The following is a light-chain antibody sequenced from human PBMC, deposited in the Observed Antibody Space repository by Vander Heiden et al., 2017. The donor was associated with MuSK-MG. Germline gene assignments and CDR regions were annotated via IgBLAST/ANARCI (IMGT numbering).Light chain of an antibody. J-gene: IGKJ4*01. CDR1: QNIITY. V-gene: IGKV1-39*01. CDR3: QQRQSNPESDT. CDR2: AAS. Sequence: DIQMTQSPSCLCASVGDRVTITCRVIQNIITYLNWYQQKPGKAPKLRIFAASRLQRGAQTRSSGSGYGTDFTLTISSRQPEDCASYVCQQRQSNPESDTFGGGTRVEIK.